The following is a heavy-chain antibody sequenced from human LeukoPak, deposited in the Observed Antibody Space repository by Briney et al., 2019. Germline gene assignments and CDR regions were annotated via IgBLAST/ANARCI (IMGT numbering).Heavy chain of an antibody. J-gene: IGHJ5*02. CDR2: IYHSGST. D-gene: IGHD4-17*01. CDR1: GYSISSGYY. Sequence: SETLSLTCTVSGYSISSGYYWGWIRQPPGKGLEWIGSIYHSGSTYYNPPLKSRVTISVDTSKNQFSLKLSSVTAADTAVYYCAREGRGYGDYERWFDPWGQGTLVTVSS. CDR3: AREGRGYGDYERWFDP. V-gene: IGHV4-38-2*02.